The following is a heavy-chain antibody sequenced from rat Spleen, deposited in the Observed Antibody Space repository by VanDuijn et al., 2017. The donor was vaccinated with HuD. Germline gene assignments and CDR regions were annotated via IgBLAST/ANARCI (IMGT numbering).Heavy chain of an antibody. V-gene: IGHV4-2*01. CDR3: ASQGAYYGYTYGVMDA. J-gene: IGHJ4*01. D-gene: IGHD1-9*01. CDR2: INKESSTI. Sequence: EVKLVESGGGLVQPGRSLKLSCAASGFNFNDYWMGWVRQAPGKGLEWIGEINKESSTINYTPSLKDKFTISRDNAQNTLYLQMSKLGSEDTAIYYCASQGAYYGYTYGVMDAWGQGASVTVSS. CDR1: GFNFNDYW.